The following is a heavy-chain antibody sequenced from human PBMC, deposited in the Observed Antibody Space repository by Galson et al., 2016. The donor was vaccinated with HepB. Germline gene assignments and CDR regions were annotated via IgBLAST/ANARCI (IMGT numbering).Heavy chain of an antibody. V-gene: IGHV3-23*01. J-gene: IGHJ3*02. Sequence: SLRLSCAASGSTFSSYAMSWVRQAPGKGLEWVSAISGSGGSTYYADSVKGRFTISRDNSKNTLYLQMNSLRAEDTAVYYCAKEGRDILTGYYNGDAFDIWGQGTMVTVSS. D-gene: IGHD3-9*01. CDR2: ISGSGGST. CDR3: AKEGRDILTGYYNGDAFDI. CDR1: GSTFSSYA.